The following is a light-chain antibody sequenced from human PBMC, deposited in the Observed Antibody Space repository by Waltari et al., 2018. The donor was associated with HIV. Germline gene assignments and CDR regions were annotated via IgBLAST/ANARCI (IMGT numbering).Light chain of an antibody. V-gene: IGLV1-40*01. CDR2: VNS. J-gene: IGLJ2*01. CDR1: SSNIGAGYD. Sequence: QSVLTQPPSVSGAPGQGVTLSCTGSSSNIGAGYDVHWYQQLPGTAPKLLIYVNSNRPSGVPDRFSGSKSGTSASLAITGLQAEDEADYYCQSYDSSLSGSIFGGGTKLTVL. CDR3: QSYDSSLSGSI.